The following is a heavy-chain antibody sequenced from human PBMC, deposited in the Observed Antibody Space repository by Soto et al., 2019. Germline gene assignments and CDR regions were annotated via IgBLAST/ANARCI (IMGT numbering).Heavy chain of an antibody. CDR1: GDSISSGGYY. D-gene: IGHD3-10*01. V-gene: IGHV4-31*03. Sequence: SETLSLTCTVSGDSISSGGYYWSWIRQHPGKGLGWIGYIYYSGSTYYNPSLKSRVTISVDTSKNQFSLKLSSVTAADTAVYYCASYSNYYGSGSYRGEYYFDYWGQGTLVTVSS. J-gene: IGHJ4*02. CDR3: ASYSNYYGSGSYRGEYYFDY. CDR2: IYYSGST.